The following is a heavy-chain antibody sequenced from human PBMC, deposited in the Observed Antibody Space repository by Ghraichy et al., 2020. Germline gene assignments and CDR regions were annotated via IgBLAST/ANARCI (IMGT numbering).Heavy chain of an antibody. CDR3: ARDANRASRIAVADLVAFDI. CDR2: ISAYNGNT. V-gene: IGHV1-18*01. Sequence: ASVKVSCKASGYTFTSYGISWVRQAPGQGLEWMGWISAYNGNTNYAQKLQGRVIMTTDTSTSTAYMELRSLRSDDTAVYYCARDANRASRIAVADLVAFDIWGQGTMVTVSS. CDR1: GYTFTSYG. J-gene: IGHJ3*02. D-gene: IGHD6-19*01.